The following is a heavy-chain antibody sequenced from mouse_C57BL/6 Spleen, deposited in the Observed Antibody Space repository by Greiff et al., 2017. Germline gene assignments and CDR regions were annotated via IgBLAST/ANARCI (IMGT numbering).Heavy chain of an antibody. CDR3: ARRNWDGSYFDY. V-gene: IGHV5-6*01. CDR2: ISSGGSYT. D-gene: IGHD4-1*02. J-gene: IGHJ2*01. CDR1: GFTFSSYG. Sequence: EVQLVASGGDLVKPGGSLKLSCAASGFTFSSYGLSWVRQTPDKRLEWVATISSGGSYTYYPDSVKGRFTISRDHAKNTLYLQMSSLKSEDTAMYYCARRNWDGSYFDYWGQGTTLTVSS.